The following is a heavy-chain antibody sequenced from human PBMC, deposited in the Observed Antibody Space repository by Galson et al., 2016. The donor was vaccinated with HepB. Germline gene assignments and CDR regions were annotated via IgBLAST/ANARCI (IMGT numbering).Heavy chain of an antibody. Sequence: SETPSLTCTVSGASISSYYWSWMRRPPGKGLEWIGYMSYRGNTKYNPSLNSRVTMSVDTSKNQFSLKLSSVTAADTAEYYCARDACGGSCYRYWGQGTLVTVSS. J-gene: IGHJ4*02. CDR1: GASISSYY. CDR2: MSYRGNT. V-gene: IGHV4-59*01. CDR3: ARDACGGSCYRY. D-gene: IGHD2-15*01.